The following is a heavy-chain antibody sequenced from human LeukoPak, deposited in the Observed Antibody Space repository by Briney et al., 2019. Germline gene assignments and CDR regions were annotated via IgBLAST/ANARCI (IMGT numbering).Heavy chain of an antibody. D-gene: IGHD5-24*01. CDR1: GYTFTNNF. V-gene: IGHV1-46*01. J-gene: IGHJ5*02. CDR2: INPSGDNT. CDR3: ARDNSLRDTAWWFDP. Sequence: ASVKVSCKASGYTFTNNFMHWVRQAPGQGFEWIGIINPSGDNTWYAQKFQGRVTMTRDMATSTDYLEVSSLRSEDTAVYYCARDNSLRDTAWWFDPWGQGTLVTVSS.